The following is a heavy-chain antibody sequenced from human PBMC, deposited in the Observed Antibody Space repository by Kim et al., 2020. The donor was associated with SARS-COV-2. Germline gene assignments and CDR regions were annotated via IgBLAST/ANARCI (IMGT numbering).Heavy chain of an antibody. D-gene: IGHD2-21*02. CDR2: IYYTGTT. V-gene: IGHV4-59*13. Sequence: SETLSLTCTVSGGSISSYYWSWIRQPPGKGLEWIGYIYYTGTTNYSPSLKSRVTISVDTSKNQFSLKLSSVTAADTAVYYCARVLGEGTVVVTAKDAFDIWGQGTLVTVSS. CDR1: GGSISSYY. J-gene: IGHJ3*02. CDR3: ARVLGEGTVVVTAKDAFDI.